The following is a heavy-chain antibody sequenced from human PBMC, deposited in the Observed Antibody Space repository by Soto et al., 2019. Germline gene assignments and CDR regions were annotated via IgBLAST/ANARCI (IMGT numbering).Heavy chain of an antibody. CDR3: ARARGNDWYSDY. D-gene: IGHD5-12*01. V-gene: IGHV3-21*01. CDR1: VFTCSEYS. J-gene: IGHJ4*02. CDR2: ITHSGTYV. Sequence: PWWSLRLSCTASVFTCSEYSMSWFRQAPGKGLEWVSSITHSGTYVYYADSVKGRFTISRDSASNSLFLQMTSLRAEDTAVYHCARARGNDWYSDYWGQGTLVTVSS.